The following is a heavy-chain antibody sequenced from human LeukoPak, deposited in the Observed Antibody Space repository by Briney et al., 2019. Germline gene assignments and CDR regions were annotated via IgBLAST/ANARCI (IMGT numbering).Heavy chain of an antibody. CDR2: ISGSGGST. V-gene: IGHV3-23*01. CDR1: GFTLSSYA. J-gene: IGHJ4*02. Sequence: PGGSLRLSCVASGFTLSSYAMSGVRPAPGRGVEGVAAISGSGGSTYYADSVKGRFTISRDNSKNTLYLQMNSLRAEDTAVYYCAREEALYSRAFDYWGQGTLVTVSS. CDR3: AREEALYSRAFDY. D-gene: IGHD6-13*01.